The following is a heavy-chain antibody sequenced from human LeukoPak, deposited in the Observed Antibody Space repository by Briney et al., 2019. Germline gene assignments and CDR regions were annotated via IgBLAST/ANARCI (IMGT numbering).Heavy chain of an antibody. CDR2: IYYSGST. CDR1: GGSISSYY. V-gene: IGHV4-59*01. J-gene: IGHJ6*02. CDR3: ARGDRYCSGGSCYYYYYYGMDV. D-gene: IGHD2-15*01. Sequence: SETLSLTCTVSGGSISSYYWSWIRQPPGKGLEWIGYIYYSGSTNYNPSLKSRVTISVDTSKNQFSLKLCSVTAADTAVYYCARGDRYCSGGSCYYYYYYGMDVWGQGTTVTVSS.